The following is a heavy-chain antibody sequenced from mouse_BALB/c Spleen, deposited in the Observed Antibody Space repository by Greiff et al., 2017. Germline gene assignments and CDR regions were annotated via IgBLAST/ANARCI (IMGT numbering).Heavy chain of an antibody. CDR2: ISSGSSTI. CDR3: ARVWDGAWFAY. Sequence: EVKLVESGGGLVQPGGSRKLSCAASGFTFSSFGMHWVRQAPEKGLEWVAYISSGSSTIYYADTVKGRFTISRDNPKNTLFLQMTSLRSEDTAMYYCARVWDGAWFAYWGQGTLVTVSA. J-gene: IGHJ3*01. V-gene: IGHV5-17*02. CDR1: GFTFSSFG. D-gene: IGHD4-1*01.